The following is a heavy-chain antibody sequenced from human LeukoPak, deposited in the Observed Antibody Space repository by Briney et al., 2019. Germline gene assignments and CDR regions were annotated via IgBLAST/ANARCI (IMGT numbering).Heavy chain of an antibody. J-gene: IGHJ6*02. D-gene: IGHD6-25*01. CDR2: IRSSGSII. CDR3: ARGQRLARFRYYYYGLDV. V-gene: IGHV3-11*01. Sequence: GGSLRLSCAASGFTFSDYYMSWIRQAPGKGLEWVSSIRSSGSIIYYADSVKGRFTISRDNAKNSLYLQMNSLRAEDTAMYYCARGQRLARFRYYYYGLDVWGQGTTVTVSS. CDR1: GFTFSDYY.